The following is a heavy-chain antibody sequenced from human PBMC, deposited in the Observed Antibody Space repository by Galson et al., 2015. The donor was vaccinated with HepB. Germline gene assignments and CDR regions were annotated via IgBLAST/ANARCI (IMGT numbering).Heavy chain of an antibody. CDR3: ARVPATIKGIYYYYYGMDV. CDR2: IYYSGST. J-gene: IGHJ6*02. CDR1: GGSISSYY. V-gene: IGHV4-59*01. Sequence: TCTVSGGSISSYYWSWIRQPPGKGLEWIGYIYYSGSTNYNPSLKSRVTISVDTSKNQFSLKLSSVTAADTAVYYCARVPATIKGIYYYYYGMDVWGQGTTVTVSS. D-gene: IGHD5-12*01.